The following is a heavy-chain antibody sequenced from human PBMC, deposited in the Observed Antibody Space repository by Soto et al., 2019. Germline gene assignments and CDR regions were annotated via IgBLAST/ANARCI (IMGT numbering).Heavy chain of an antibody. CDR1: GGSISTSRYY. J-gene: IGHJ2*01. CDR2: IFYSGTT. Sequence: SETLSVSCTVSGGSISTSRYYWGCIRQPPGKGLEWIGSIFYSGTTYYNPSLKSRVTISVDTSKNQFSLTLTSVTAADTAVYYCARQVGSGCRYFDLWGRGTLVTVS. D-gene: IGHD3-10*01. CDR3: ARQVGSGCRYFDL. V-gene: IGHV4-39*01.